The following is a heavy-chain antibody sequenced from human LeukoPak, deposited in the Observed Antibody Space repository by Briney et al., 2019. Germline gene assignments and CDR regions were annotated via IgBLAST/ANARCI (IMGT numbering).Heavy chain of an antibody. D-gene: IGHD3-22*01. CDR3: ARDPRDRSGYYYANY. CDR2: INWNGVST. Sequence: GGSLRLSCAASGFTFDDYGMNWVRQAPGKGLEWVSGINWNGVSTGYADSVKGRFTISRDNARNSLYLQMNSLRAEDTALYYCARDPRDRSGYYYANYWGQGALVTVSS. J-gene: IGHJ4*02. V-gene: IGHV3-20*04. CDR1: GFTFDDYG.